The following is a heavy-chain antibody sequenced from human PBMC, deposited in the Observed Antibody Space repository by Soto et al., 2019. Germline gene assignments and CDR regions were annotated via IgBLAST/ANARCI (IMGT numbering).Heavy chain of an antibody. J-gene: IGHJ2*01. D-gene: IGHD3-10*02. CDR3: SSFFFQAEDGIRDVRSVSEFMLNRSSDL. V-gene: IGHV4-59*08. Sequence: KGIEWIGYIYYRGSTNYNPSLKSRVPISVDTSKNQFSLKLSSVTAADTAVYYCSSFFFQAEDGIRDVRSVSEFMLNRSSDL. CDR2: IYYRGST.